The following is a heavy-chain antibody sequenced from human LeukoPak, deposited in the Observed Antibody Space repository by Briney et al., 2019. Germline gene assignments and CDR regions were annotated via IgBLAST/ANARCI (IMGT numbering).Heavy chain of an antibody. J-gene: IGHJ3*01. Sequence: GGSLRLSCAASGFTFNNYAISWVRQAPGKGLEWVSVITGTGGTAYYADSVKGRFTISRDNSKDTLFLQMNSLRVEDTAVYYCAKDMRVYFSAFGVWGQGTMVTVSS. CDR3: AKDMRVYFSAFGV. CDR1: GFTFNNYA. V-gene: IGHV3-23*01. D-gene: IGHD5/OR15-5a*01. CDR2: ITGTGGTA.